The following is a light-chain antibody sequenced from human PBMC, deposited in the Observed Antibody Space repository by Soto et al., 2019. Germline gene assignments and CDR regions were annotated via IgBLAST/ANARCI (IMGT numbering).Light chain of an antibody. Sequence: TKSADTRSLYTGERATLSCRASQSVGRSLAWYQQKPGQAPRLLIYGTSARATGIPATFSGSGSGTEFTLTISSLQSEDFAIYYCKQYDKWPSVPFCARTKVAIK. CDR3: KQYDKWPSVP. J-gene: IGKJ4*01. V-gene: IGKV3-15*01. CDR1: QSVGRS. CDR2: GTS.